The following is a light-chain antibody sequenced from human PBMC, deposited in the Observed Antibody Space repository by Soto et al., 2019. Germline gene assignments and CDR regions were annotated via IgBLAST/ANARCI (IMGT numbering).Light chain of an antibody. J-gene: IGLJ3*02. Sequence: QSVLTQPPSASGTPGQRVTISCSGSSSNIGSSSVNWYQHLPGTAPKLLIYNNWQRPSGVPDRFSGSKSGTSATLAISGLQSEDEAYYYCAPWDDSLNGPVFGGGPKVTVL. CDR3: APWDDSLNGPV. CDR2: NNW. CDR1: SSNIGSSS. V-gene: IGLV1-44*01.